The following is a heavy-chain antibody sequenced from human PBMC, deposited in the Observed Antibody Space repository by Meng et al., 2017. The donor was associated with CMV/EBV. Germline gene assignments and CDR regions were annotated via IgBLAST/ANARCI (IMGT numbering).Heavy chain of an antibody. CDR2: IYSGGST. CDR3: AREAQTGGNDY. V-gene: IGHV3-53*01. J-gene: IGHJ4*02. D-gene: IGHD1-1*01. Sequence: GGSLRLSCAASGFTVSSNYMSWVRQAPGKGLEWVSVIYSGGSTYYADSVKGRFTISRDNSKNTLYLQRNSLRAEDTAVYYCAREAQTGGNDYWGQGTLVTVSS. CDR1: GFTVSSNY.